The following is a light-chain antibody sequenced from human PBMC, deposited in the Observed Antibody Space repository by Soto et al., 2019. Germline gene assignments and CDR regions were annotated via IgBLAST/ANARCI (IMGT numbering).Light chain of an antibody. J-gene: IGLJ1*01. Sequence: QSVLTQPASVSGSPGQSITISCTGTSGDVGGYNYVSWYQQHPGKAPKLIIYEVSDRPSGVSNRFSGSKSGNTASLTISGLQAEDEADYYCSSYTITSTYVFGTGTKLTVL. CDR2: EVS. CDR3: SSYTITSTYV. V-gene: IGLV2-14*01. CDR1: SGDVGGYNY.